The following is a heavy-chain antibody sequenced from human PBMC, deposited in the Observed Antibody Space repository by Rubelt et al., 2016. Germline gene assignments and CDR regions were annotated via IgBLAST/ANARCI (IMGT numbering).Heavy chain of an antibody. Sequence: EVQLVESGGGLVQPGGSLRLSCAASGFTFSSYSMNWVRQAPGKGLEWVSAISGSGGSTYYADSGKGRFTISRDNSKNTLYLQMNSLRAEDTAVYYCAKGTIRAVADGMDVWGQGTTVTVSS. CDR3: AKGTIRAVADGMDV. V-gene: IGHV3-23*04. J-gene: IGHJ6*02. CDR1: GFTFSSYS. CDR2: ISGSGGST. D-gene: IGHD2-15*01.